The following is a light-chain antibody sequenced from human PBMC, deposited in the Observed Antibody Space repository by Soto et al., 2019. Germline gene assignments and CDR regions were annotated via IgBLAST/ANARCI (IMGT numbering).Light chain of an antibody. J-gene: IGLJ1*01. V-gene: IGLV2-14*03. CDR3: ISYTTSTTWV. CDR1: SSDLGSYNY. CDR2: DVS. Sequence: QSALTQPASVSGSPGQSITISCTGTSSDLGSYNYVSWYQHHPGKAPKLVIYDVSNRPSGVSNRFSGSKSGYTASLTISRLQAEDEADYYCISYTTSTTWVFGTGTKLTVL.